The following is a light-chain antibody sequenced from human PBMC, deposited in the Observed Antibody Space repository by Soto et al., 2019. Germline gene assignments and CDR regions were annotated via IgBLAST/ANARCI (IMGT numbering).Light chain of an antibody. Sequence: QPVLTQPPSVSAAPGQKVTISCSGSSSNIGKKYVSWYQQVPGTAPKLLIYENDKRPSEIPDRFSGSKSGTSATLGITGLQAGDEADYYCETWDLSLSAVIFGGGTKLTVL. CDR3: ETWDLSLSAVI. J-gene: IGLJ2*01. CDR1: SSNIGKKY. V-gene: IGLV1-51*02. CDR2: END.